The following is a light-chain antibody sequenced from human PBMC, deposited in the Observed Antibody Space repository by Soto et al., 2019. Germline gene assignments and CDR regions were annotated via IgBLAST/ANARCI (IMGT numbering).Light chain of an antibody. CDR1: EDISRW. Sequence: QMTQSPSFVSASIGDRVSITCRASEDISRWLGWYQQKPGRAPSLLMFGATSLQSGVPSRFSATDSGTLFTLTISNVQPDDFATYYCLQANDFPRSFGQGTKL. V-gene: IGKV1D-12*01. J-gene: IGKJ2*01. CDR3: LQANDFPRS. CDR2: GAT.